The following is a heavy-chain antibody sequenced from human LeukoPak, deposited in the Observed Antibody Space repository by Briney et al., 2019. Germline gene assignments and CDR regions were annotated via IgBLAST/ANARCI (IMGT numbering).Heavy chain of an antibody. CDR2: IYYSGST. CDR1: GGSVSSGSYY. D-gene: IGHD1-26*01. CDR3: ARGRSNYYGMDV. V-gene: IGHV4-61*01. Sequence: IPSETLSLTCSVSGGSVSSGSYYWSWIRQPPGKGLEWIGYIYYSGSTNYNPSLKSRVTILVDTSKNQFSLKLSSVTAADTAVYYCARGRSNYYGMDVWGQGTTVTVSS. J-gene: IGHJ6*02.